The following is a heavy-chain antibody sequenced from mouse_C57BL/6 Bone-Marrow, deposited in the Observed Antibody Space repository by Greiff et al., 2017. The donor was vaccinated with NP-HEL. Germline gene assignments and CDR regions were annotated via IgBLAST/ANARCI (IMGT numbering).Heavy chain of an antibody. Sequence: QVQLQQSGAELVRPGASVKLSCKASGYTFTDYYINWVKQRPGQGLEWIARIYPGSGNTYYIEKFKGKATLTAEKYSSTAYMQLSSLTSEDSAVYCCARGGLLWLRRRAYWGQGTLVTVSA. V-gene: IGHV1-76*01. CDR2: IYPGSGNT. CDR1: GYTFTDYY. J-gene: IGHJ3*01. CDR3: ARGGLLWLRRRAY. D-gene: IGHD2-9*01.